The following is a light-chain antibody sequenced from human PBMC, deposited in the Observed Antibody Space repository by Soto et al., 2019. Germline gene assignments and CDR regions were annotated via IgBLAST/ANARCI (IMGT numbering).Light chain of an antibody. Sequence: QSVLTQPASVSGSPGQSIAISCTGTSIDFGGYNYVCWYQQHPGKAPKLMIYDVSNRPSGVSDRFSGSKSGNTASLTISGIQPEDEADYYCSSYTSTSTYVFGTGTKVTV. J-gene: IGLJ1*01. CDR3: SSYTSTSTYV. V-gene: IGLV2-14*01. CDR1: SIDFGGYNY. CDR2: DVS.